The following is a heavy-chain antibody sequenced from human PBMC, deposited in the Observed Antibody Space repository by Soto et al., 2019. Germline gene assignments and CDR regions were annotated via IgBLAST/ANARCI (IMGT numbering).Heavy chain of an antibody. CDR2: ISYSGST. D-gene: IGHD6-19*01. CDR1: GGSISSGGYY. J-gene: IGHJ5*02. Sequence: QVQLQESGPGLVKPSQTLSLTCTVSGGSISSGGYYWSWIRQHPGKGLEWIGYISYSGSTYYNPSLQSRVTISVDTSKNQFSLEMSSVTAADTAVYYCARVGLGGVAVADPVRWFDPWGQGTLVTVSS. CDR3: ARVGLGGVAVADPVRWFDP. V-gene: IGHV4-31*03.